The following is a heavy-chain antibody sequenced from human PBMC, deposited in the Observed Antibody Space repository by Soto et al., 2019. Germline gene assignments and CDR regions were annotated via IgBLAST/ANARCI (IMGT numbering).Heavy chain of an antibody. D-gene: IGHD4-17*01. CDR2: ISYDGSNK. CDR1: GFTFSSYA. CDR3: ARPPGVDYVEFDAFDI. J-gene: IGHJ3*02. Sequence: GGSLRLSCAASGFTFSSYAMHWVRQAPGKGLEWVAAISYDGSNKYYADSVKGRFTISRDNSKNTLYLQMNSLRAEDTAVYYCARPPGVDYVEFDAFDIWGQGTMVTAS. V-gene: IGHV3-30-3*01.